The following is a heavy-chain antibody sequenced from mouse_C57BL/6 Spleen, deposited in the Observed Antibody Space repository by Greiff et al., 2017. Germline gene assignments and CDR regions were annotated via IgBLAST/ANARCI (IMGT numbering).Heavy chain of an antibody. Sequence: VQLQQSGAELVKPGASVKISCKASGYAFSSYWMNWVKQRPGKGLEWIGQIYPGDGDTNYNGKFKGKATLTADKSSSTAYMQLSSLTSEDSAVYFCARLDYEGYAMDYWGQGTSVTVSS. CDR3: ARLDYEGYAMDY. D-gene: IGHD2-4*01. V-gene: IGHV1-80*01. CDR1: GYAFSSYW. J-gene: IGHJ4*01. CDR2: IYPGDGDT.